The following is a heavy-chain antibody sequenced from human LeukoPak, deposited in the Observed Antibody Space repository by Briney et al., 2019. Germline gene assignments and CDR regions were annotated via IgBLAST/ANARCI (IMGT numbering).Heavy chain of an antibody. CDR3: ARRTSWVDY. CDR2: VTDNGGST. Sequence: PGGSLRLSCAASGFTFSGCAMSWVRQAPGKGLEWVSTVTDNGGSTFYADSVKGRFTISRDHSKDTLYLQMNSLRAEDAAVYYCARRTSWVDYWGQGTLVTVSS. CDR1: GFTFSGCA. J-gene: IGHJ4*02. V-gene: IGHV3-23*01. D-gene: IGHD1-26*01.